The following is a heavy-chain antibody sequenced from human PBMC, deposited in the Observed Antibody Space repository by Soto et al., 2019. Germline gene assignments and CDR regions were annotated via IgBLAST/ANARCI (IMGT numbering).Heavy chain of an antibody. V-gene: IGHV3-30-3*01. Sequence: GSLRLSCAVSGFTFSSYAMHWVRQAPGKGLEWVAVISFDGSNKYYADSVKGRFTISRDNSKSTLYLQMNSLRAEDTAVYYCVRALMTYYHDYWGQGTLVTVSS. CDR2: ISFDGSNK. J-gene: IGHJ4*02. CDR3: VRALMTYYHDY. CDR1: GFTFSSYA. D-gene: IGHD3-10*01.